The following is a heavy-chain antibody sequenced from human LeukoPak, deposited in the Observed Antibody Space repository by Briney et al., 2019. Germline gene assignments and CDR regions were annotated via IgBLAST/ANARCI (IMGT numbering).Heavy chain of an antibody. Sequence: GGSLRLSCAASGFTFNNYAMNWVRQAPGKGLEWVSGISGFGGSTYYAPSVKGRLTISRDNFGNMLYLHLDSLRVEDTAIYYCARRSGSSWSSFDYWGQGALVTASS. D-gene: IGHD6-13*01. CDR1: GFTFNNYA. CDR2: ISGFGGST. V-gene: IGHV3-23*01. J-gene: IGHJ4*02. CDR3: ARRSGSSWSSFDY.